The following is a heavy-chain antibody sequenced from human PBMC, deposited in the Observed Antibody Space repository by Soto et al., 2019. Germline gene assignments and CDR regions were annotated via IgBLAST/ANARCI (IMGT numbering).Heavy chain of an antibody. CDR2: IRSKANSYAT. CDR3: TRPPDTPLNYYYMDV. CDR1: GFTFSGSA. Sequence: PGGSLRLSCAASGFTFSGSAMHWVRQASGKGLEWVGRIRSKANSYATAYAASVKGRFTISRDDSKNTAYLQMNTLQTEDTAVYFCTRPPDTPLNYYYMDVWGKGTTVTVSS. V-gene: IGHV3-73*01. J-gene: IGHJ6*03. D-gene: IGHD5-18*01.